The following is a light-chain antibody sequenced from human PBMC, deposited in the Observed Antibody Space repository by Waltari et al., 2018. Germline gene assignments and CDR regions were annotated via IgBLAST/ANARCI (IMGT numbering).Light chain of an antibody. CDR2: EVN. J-gene: IGLJ3*02. Sequence: QSALTQPASLSGSPGQSITISCSGSSSDVGAYDHVSWYRQHPGKVPKGLIYEVNKRPSGVSIRVSGAKSGNTAALTISGVQAEDEADYYCCSYTIGNTFWVFGGGTKLTVL. CDR1: SSDVGAYDH. CDR3: CSYTIGNTFWV. V-gene: IGLV2-23*02.